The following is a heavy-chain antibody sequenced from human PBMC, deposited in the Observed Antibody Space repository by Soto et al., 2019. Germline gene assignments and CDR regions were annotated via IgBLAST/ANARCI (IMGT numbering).Heavy chain of an antibody. Sequence: QVQLVESGGGVVQPGRSLRLSCAASGFTFSSYGMHWVRQAPGKGLEWVAVISYDGSNKYYADSVKGRFTISRDNSKNSLYLQINSLRAEDTAVFYCAIGEDYYGSASFLDYWGQGTLVTVSS. CDR3: AIGEDYYGSASFLDY. V-gene: IGHV3-30*03. D-gene: IGHD3-10*01. J-gene: IGHJ4*02. CDR2: ISYDGSNK. CDR1: GFTFSSYG.